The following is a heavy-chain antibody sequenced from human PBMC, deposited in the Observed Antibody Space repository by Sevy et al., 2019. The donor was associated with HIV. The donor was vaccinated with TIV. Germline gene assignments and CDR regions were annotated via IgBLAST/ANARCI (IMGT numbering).Heavy chain of an antibody. D-gene: IGHD2-21*01. CDR3: ARDVAAGDF. V-gene: IGHV3-7*01. Sequence: GGSLRLSCVASGFTFTNYWMSWVRQAPGKGLEWVANINEDGSEKYYVDSVKGRFTISRDNARKSLHLQMNSLRAEDTAIYYCARDVAAGDFWGQGTLVTVSS. CDR2: INEDGSEK. CDR1: GFTFTNYW. J-gene: IGHJ4*02.